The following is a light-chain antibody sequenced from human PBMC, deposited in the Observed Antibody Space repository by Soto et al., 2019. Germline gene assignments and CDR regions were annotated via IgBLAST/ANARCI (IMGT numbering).Light chain of an antibody. CDR3: QQYNDWPPIT. Sequence: EIVMTQSAATLSETPGERATLSCRASQSVRTNLAWYQQKPGQAPRLLIYGASTRATGIPARFSSSGSGTEFTLSISSLQSEDYAVYYCQQYNDWPPITFGQGTRLEIK. CDR1: QSVRTN. CDR2: GAS. J-gene: IGKJ5*01. V-gene: IGKV3-15*01.